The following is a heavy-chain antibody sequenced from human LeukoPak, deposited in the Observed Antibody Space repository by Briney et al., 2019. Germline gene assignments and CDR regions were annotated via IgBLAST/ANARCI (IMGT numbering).Heavy chain of an antibody. CDR3: ASDASGWYDFDY. V-gene: IGHV3-21*01. CDR1: GFTFSSYS. J-gene: IGHJ4*02. CDR2: ISSSSSYI. D-gene: IGHD6-19*01. Sequence: GSLRLSCAASGFTFSSYSMNWVRQAPGKGLEWVSSISSSSSYIYYADSVKGRFTISRDNAKNSLYLQMNSLRAEDTAVYYCASDASGWYDFDYWGQGTLVTVSS.